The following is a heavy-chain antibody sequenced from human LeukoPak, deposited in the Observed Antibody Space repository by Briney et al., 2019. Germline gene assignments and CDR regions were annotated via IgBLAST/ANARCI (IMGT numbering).Heavy chain of an antibody. V-gene: IGHV4-38-2*02. J-gene: IGHJ4*02. CDR2: IYHSGST. CDR1: GYSISSGYY. CDR3: ARDLGGTVTTAFGY. Sequence: SETLSLTCTVSGYSISSGYYWGWIRQPPGKGLEWIGSIYHSGSTYYNPSLKSRVTISVDTSKNQFSLKLSSVTAADTAVYYCARDLGGTVTTAFGYWGQGTLVTASS. D-gene: IGHD4-17*01.